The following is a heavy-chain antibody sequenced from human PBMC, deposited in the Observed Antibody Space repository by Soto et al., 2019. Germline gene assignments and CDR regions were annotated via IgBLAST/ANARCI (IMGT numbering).Heavy chain of an antibody. J-gene: IGHJ4*02. CDR1: GVSISSGGYY. D-gene: IGHD1-26*01. CDR2: IYYSGST. Sequence: TSETLSLTCTVSGVSISSGGYYWSWIRQHPAKGLEWIGHIYYSGSTYYNPSLKSRVTISVDTSKNQFSLKLSSVTAADTAVYYCARLGGRALVGATNVDYWGQGTLVTVSS. V-gene: IGHV4-39*01. CDR3: ARLGGRALVGATNVDY.